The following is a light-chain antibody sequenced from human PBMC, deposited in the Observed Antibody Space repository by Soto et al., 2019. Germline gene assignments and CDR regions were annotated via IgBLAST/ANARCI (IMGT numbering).Light chain of an antibody. V-gene: IGLV1-44*01. CDR3: AAWDDSLNGRV. CDR1: TSNIGSNT. CDR2: SNN. Sequence: QSVLTQPPSASGTPGQRVTISCSGGTSNIGSNTVNWYQQLPGKAPRFLIYSNNQRSSGVPDRFSGSKSGTSASLAISGLQSEDEGDYYCAAWDDSLNGRVFGGGTKVTVL. J-gene: IGLJ3*02.